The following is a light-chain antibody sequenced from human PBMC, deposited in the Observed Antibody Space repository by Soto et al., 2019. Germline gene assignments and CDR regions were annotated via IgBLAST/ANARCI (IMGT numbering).Light chain of an antibody. CDR1: QRISTW. Sequence: DIQMTQSPSTLSASVGDRVTITCRASQRISTWLAWYQQKPGKAPTLLISDASSLQTGVPSRFSGSGSGTEFTLTISSLQPDDFATYYCQQYYSYPWTFGQGTKVDIK. CDR2: DAS. CDR3: QQYYSYPWT. J-gene: IGKJ1*01. V-gene: IGKV1-5*01.